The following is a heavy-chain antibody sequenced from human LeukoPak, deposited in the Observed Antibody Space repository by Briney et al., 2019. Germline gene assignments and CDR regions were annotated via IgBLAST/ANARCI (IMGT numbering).Heavy chain of an antibody. V-gene: IGHV4-39*01. Sequence: SETLSLTCTVSGGSISSSSYYWGWIRQPPGKGLEWIGSIYYSGSTYYNPSLKIRVTISVDTSKNQFSLKLSSVTAADTAVYYCARLNPRNWYFVLWGRSTVVTVSS. CDR2: IYYSGST. J-gene: IGHJ2*01. CDR3: ARLNPRNWYFVL. CDR1: GGSISSSSYY.